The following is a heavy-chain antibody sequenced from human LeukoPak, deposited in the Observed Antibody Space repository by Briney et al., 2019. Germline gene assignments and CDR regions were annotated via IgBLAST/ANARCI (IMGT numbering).Heavy chain of an antibody. CDR2: INHSGNT. Sequence: PSETLSLTCAVSGGSFSDDYWTWIRQPPRKGLEWIGDINHSGNTNYNPSLKSRVTISLRTSKNQFSLKLSSVTAADTAVYYCARGKVWYGELEDAYYFDSWGQGTLVTVSS. J-gene: IGHJ4*02. V-gene: IGHV4-34*01. D-gene: IGHD3-10*01. CDR1: GGSFSDDY. CDR3: ARGKVWYGELEDAYYFDS.